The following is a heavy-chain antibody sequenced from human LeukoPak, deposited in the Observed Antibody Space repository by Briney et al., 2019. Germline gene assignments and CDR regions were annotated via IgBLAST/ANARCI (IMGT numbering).Heavy chain of an antibody. CDR1: GFTFSSYS. V-gene: IGHV3-21*04. CDR3: ARGGIVGATYAFDI. Sequence: GGSLRLSCAASGFTFSSYSMNWVRQAPGKGLEWVSSISSSSSYIYYADSVKGRFTISRDNARNSLYLQMNSLRAEDTAVYYCARGGIVGATYAFDIWGQGTMVTVSS. CDR2: ISSSSSYI. J-gene: IGHJ3*02. D-gene: IGHD1-26*01.